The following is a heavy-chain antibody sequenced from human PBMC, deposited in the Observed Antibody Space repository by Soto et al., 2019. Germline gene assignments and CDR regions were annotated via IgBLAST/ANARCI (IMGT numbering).Heavy chain of an antibody. CDR1: GDTFTFYS. V-gene: IGHV1-69*02. J-gene: IGHJ4*02. CDR3: ASSYGSGYRAFDY. CDR2: INHILSMS. D-gene: IGHD3-10*01. Sequence: QVQLVQSGAEVKRPGSSVKVSCKASGDTFTFYSINWVRQAPGLGLEWMGSINHILSMSNYAQRFQGRVTMTADKSTSTDYMELRRLRSEDTAIYYCASSYGSGYRAFDYWGQGALGTVSS.